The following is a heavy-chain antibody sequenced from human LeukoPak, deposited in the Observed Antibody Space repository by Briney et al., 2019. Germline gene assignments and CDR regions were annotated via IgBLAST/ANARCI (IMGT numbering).Heavy chain of an antibody. J-gene: IGHJ4*02. CDR1: GFTFSNYA. CDR2: ISYDGSNK. D-gene: IGHD4-23*01. V-gene: IGHV3-30*04. Sequence: PGGSLRLSCAASGFTFSNYAIHWVRQAPGKGLEWVAVISYDGSNKYYADSVKGRFTISRDSSKNTLSLQMNSLRVEDTAVYYCARTGITVAPPFDYWGQGTLVTVSS. CDR3: ARTGITVAPPFDY.